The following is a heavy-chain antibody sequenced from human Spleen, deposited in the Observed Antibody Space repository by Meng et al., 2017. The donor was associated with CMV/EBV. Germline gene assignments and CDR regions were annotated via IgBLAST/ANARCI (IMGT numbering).Heavy chain of an antibody. CDR3: ARIKAGDDSSSWYIWGSYCPDY. D-gene: IGHD6-13*01. CDR1: GFPPSNARMG. V-gene: IGHV2-26*01. J-gene: IGHJ4*02. Sequence: SGPTLVPPTETLTLTCTVSGFPPSNARMGVSWIRQPPGKALEWLAHIFSNDEKSYSTSLKSRLTISKDTSKSQVVLTMTNMDPVDTATYYCARIKAGDDSSSWYIWGSYCPDYWGQGTLVTVSS. CDR2: IFSNDEK.